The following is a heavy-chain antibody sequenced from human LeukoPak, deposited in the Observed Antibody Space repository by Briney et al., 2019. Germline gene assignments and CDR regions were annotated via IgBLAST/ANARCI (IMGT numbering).Heavy chain of an antibody. D-gene: IGHD3-16*02. CDR2: INPISGGT. CDR3: ARLSRLEPLHN. CDR1: GYSFTTYY. Sequence: ASVKVSCKASGYSFTTYYIHWVRQAPGHGLEWMGRINPISGGTDFAQKFRGRVTMTRDTSINTAYMELSSLRFDDTAIYYCARLSRLEPLHNWGQGTQVTVPS. V-gene: IGHV1-2*06. J-gene: IGHJ4*01.